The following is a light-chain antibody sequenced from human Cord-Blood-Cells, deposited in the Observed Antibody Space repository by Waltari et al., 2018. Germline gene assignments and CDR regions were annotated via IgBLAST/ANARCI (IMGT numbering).Light chain of an antibody. J-gene: IGLJ1*01. Sequence: QSALTQPASVSGSPGQSITISCTGTSSDVGGYNYVSWYQQHPGKAPKLMIYEVSNRPAGFPNHFSGSKSGNTSSLTISGLQAEDEADYYCSSYTSSSNYVFGTGTKVTVL. CDR2: EVS. CDR3: SSYTSSSNYV. CDR1: SSDVGGYNY. V-gene: IGLV2-14*01.